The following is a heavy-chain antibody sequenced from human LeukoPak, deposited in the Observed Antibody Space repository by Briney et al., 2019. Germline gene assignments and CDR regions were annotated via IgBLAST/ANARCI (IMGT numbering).Heavy chain of an antibody. J-gene: IGHJ4*02. CDR3: SRSAYYDGSGNYYDY. CDR1: GFPFSSYG. Sequence: PGRSLRLSCVASGFPFSSYGMHWVRQAPGKGLVWVSRISDGGSTTTYADSVKGRFTISRDNAKNTLYLQMNGLRAEDTAVYYCSRSAYYDGSGNYYDYWGQGTLVTVSS. CDR2: ISDGGSTT. D-gene: IGHD3-22*01. V-gene: IGHV3-74*01.